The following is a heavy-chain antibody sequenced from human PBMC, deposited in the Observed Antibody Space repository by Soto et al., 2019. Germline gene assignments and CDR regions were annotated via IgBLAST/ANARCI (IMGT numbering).Heavy chain of an antibody. CDR2: SRDKAQGYSI. CDR1: GFTLSDHY. V-gene: IGHV3-72*01. J-gene: IGHJ4*02. CDR3: AKDFVFGDYVVY. Sequence: GGSLRLSCAGSGFTLSDHYIDWVRQALGKGLEWVGRSRDKAQGYSITYAASVKGRFTTSRDESKNSVYLQMNSLRVEDTAIYYCAKDFVFGDYVVYWGQGTLVTVS. D-gene: IGHD3-10*01.